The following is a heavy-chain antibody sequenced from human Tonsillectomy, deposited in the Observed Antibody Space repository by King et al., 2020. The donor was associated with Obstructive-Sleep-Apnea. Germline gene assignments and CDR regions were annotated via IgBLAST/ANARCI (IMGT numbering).Heavy chain of an antibody. CDR2: MHYSGST. Sequence: QLQESGPGLVKPSETLSLICTVSGGSISSSSYYWGWIRQPPGKGLEWIGSMHYSGSTYYNPSLKSRVTISVDTAKHQFSLRLNSVTAADTAVYYCARVAYYGHNWFDPWGQGTLVTVSS. CDR3: ARVAYYGHNWFDP. V-gene: IGHV4-39*07. CDR1: GGSISSSSYY. J-gene: IGHJ5*02. D-gene: IGHD3-22*01.